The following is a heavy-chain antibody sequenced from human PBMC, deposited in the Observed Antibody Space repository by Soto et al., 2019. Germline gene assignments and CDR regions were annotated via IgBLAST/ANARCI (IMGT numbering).Heavy chain of an antibody. Sequence: QVQLVESGGGVVQPGRSLRLSCAASGFTFSSYAMHWVRQAPGKGVEWVAIISYDGSHKYYADSVKGRFTISRDNSKNTLYLQMNSLRAEDTAVYYCARPAVAGYYYSSGMDVWGQGTTVTVSS. D-gene: IGHD6-19*01. CDR1: GFTFSSYA. CDR2: ISYDGSHK. J-gene: IGHJ6*02. V-gene: IGHV3-30-3*01. CDR3: ARPAVAGYYYSSGMDV.